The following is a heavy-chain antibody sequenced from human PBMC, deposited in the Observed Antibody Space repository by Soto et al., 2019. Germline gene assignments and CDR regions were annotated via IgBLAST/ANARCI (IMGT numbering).Heavy chain of an antibody. J-gene: IGHJ5*02. CDR1: GDSVSSNSAA. CDR3: AREAPGGYYDFWSGYYTGWFDP. Sequence: SQTLSLTCAISGDSVSSNSAAWNWIRQSPSRGLEWLGRTYYRSKWYNDYAVSVKSRITINPDTSKNQSSLQLNSVTPEDTAVYYCAREAPGGYYDFWSGYYTGWFDPWGQGTLVTVSS. V-gene: IGHV6-1*01. CDR2: TYYRSKWYN. D-gene: IGHD3-3*01.